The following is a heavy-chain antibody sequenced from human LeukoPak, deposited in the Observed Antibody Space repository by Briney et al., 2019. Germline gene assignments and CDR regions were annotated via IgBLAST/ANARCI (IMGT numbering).Heavy chain of an antibody. J-gene: IGHJ4*02. CDR1: GYTFTGYY. CDR3: AGPRDYYDSSGYDY. CDR2: INPNSGGT. D-gene: IGHD3-22*01. Sequence: ASVTVSCKASGYTFTGYYMHWVRQAPGQGLEWMGWINPNSGGTNYAQKFQGRVTMTRDTSISTAYMALSRLRSDDTAVYYCAGPRDYYDSSGYDYWGQGTLVTVSS. V-gene: IGHV1-2*02.